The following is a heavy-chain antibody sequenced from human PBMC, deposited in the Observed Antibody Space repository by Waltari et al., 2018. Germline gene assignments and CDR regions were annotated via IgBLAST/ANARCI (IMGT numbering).Heavy chain of an antibody. CDR3: ARDIGAAAGVRY. CDR2: IKQDGSEK. J-gene: IGHJ4*02. CDR1: GFTFSSYW. D-gene: IGHD6-13*01. V-gene: IGHV3-7*04. Sequence: EVQLVESGGGLVQPGGSLRLSCAAPGFTFSSYWMSWVRQAPGKGLEWVANIKQDGSEKYYVDSVKGRFTISRDNAKNSLYLQMNSLRAEDTAVYYCARDIGAAAGVRYWGQGTLVTVSS.